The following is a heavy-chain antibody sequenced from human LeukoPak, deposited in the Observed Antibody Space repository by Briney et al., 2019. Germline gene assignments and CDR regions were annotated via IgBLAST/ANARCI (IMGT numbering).Heavy chain of an antibody. CDR3: ARDSGYSSSWYGYYYGMDV. CDR1: GFTFSSYS. V-gene: IGHV3-48*04. D-gene: IGHD6-13*01. CDR2: ISSSGSTI. Sequence: GGSLRLSCAASGFTFSSYSMNWVRQAPGKGLEWVSYISSSGSTIYYADSVKGRFTISRDNAKNSLYLQMNSLRAEDTAVYYCARDSGYSSSWYGYYYGMDVWGQGTTVTVSS. J-gene: IGHJ6*02.